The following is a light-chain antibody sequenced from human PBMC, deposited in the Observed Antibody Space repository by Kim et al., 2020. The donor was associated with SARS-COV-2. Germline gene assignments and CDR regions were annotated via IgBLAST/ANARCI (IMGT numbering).Light chain of an antibody. Sequence: GQSITISCTGTSSDVGGYNYVSWYQQHPGKAPKLLIYDVSNRPSGVSTRLSGSKSGNTASLTISGLQAEDEADYYCSSYTSSSTWVFGGGTKLTVL. J-gene: IGLJ3*02. CDR1: SSDVGGYNY. V-gene: IGLV2-14*03. CDR2: DVS. CDR3: SSYTSSSTWV.